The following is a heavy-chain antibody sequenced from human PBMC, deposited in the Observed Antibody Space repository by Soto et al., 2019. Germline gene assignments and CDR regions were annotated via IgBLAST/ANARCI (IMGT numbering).Heavy chain of an antibody. V-gene: IGHV1-8*01. CDR1: GYTFTSYD. CDR2: MNPNSGNT. CDR3: AKPAAMRKNWFDP. D-gene: IGHD2-2*01. Sequence: ASVKVSCKASGYTFTSYDINWVRQATGQGLEWMGWMNPNSGNTGYAQKFQGRVTMTRNTSISTAYMELSSLRSEDTAVYYCAKPAAMRKNWFDPWGQGTLVTVS. J-gene: IGHJ5*02.